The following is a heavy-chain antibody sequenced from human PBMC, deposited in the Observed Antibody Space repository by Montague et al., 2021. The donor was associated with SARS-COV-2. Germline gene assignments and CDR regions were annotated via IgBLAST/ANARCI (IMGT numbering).Heavy chain of an antibody. Sequence: SETLSLTCAVYGGSFSGYYWSWIRQPPGKGLGWIGEINHSGSTNYNPSLKSRVTISVDTSKNQFSLKLSSVTAADTAVYYCARGGVTIFGVVITGKGLFRYWGQGTLVTVSS. V-gene: IGHV4-34*01. CDR2: INHSGST. D-gene: IGHD3-3*01. J-gene: IGHJ4*02. CDR3: ARGGVTIFGVVITGKGLFRY. CDR1: GGSFSGYY.